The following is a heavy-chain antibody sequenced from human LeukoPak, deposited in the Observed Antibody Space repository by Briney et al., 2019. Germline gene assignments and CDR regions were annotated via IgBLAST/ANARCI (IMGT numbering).Heavy chain of an antibody. CDR2: INHGGST. D-gene: IGHD1-26*01. Sequence: SETLSLTCAVYGGSFSGYYWSWIRQPPGEGLEWIGEINHGGSTNYNPSLKSRVTISVDTSKNQFSLKLSSVTAADTAVYYCVLIAGATRALDYWGQGTLVTVSS. CDR1: GGSFSGYY. J-gene: IGHJ4*02. V-gene: IGHV4-34*01. CDR3: VLIAGATRALDY.